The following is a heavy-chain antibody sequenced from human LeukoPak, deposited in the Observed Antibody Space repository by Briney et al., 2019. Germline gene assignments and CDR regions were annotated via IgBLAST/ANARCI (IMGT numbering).Heavy chain of an antibody. J-gene: IGHJ5*02. D-gene: IGHD3-3*01. CDR1: GYSISRGYY. CDR2: IYHSGST. Sequence: SETLPLTCAVSGYSISRGYYWGWIRQPPGKGLECIGSIYHSGSTYHNPSPKSRVTISLDTSKNQFSLKLRSVTAADHAGEYSARVLCDFWSGHYGRWFDTWGQGTLVTVSS. V-gene: IGHV4-38-2*01. CDR3: ARVLCDFWSGHYGRWFDT.